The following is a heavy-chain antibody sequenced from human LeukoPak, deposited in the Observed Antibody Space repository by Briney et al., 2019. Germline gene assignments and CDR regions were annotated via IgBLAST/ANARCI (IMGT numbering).Heavy chain of an antibody. Sequence: GGSLRLSCAASGFTFSDYAMHWLRQAPGKGLEWVAVISYDGSKKYYADSVKGRFTISRDNSKNTLYLQMNSLRVEDTAVYYCARGGSYLSAFDIWGQGTMVTVSS. CDR2: ISYDGSKK. CDR3: ARGGSYLSAFDI. V-gene: IGHV3-30*04. D-gene: IGHD1-26*01. J-gene: IGHJ3*02. CDR1: GFTFSDYA.